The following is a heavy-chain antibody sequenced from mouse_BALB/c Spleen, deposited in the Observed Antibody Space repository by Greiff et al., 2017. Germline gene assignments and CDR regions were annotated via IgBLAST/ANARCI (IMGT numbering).Heavy chain of an antibody. CDR1: GFTFSDYY. D-gene: IGHD2-10*01. V-gene: IGHV5-4*02. J-gene: IGHJ2*01. Sequence: DVKLVESGGGLVKPGGSLKLSCAASGFTFSDYYMYWVRQTPEKRLEWVATISDGGSYTYYPDSVKGRFTISRDNAKNNLYLQMSSLKSEDTAMYYCARGPYYGNLDYFDYWGQGTTLTVSS. CDR2: ISDGGSYT. CDR3: ARGPYYGNLDYFDY.